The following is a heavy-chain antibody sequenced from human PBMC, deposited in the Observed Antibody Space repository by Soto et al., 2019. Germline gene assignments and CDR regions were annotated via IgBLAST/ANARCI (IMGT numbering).Heavy chain of an antibody. D-gene: IGHD2-2*01. Sequence: QVQLVQSGAEVKKPGASVKVSCKASGYTFTSYGISWVRQAPGQGLEWMGWISAYNGNTNYAQKLQGRVTMTTDTSTSTAYMELRSLRSDDTALFYCASGGPYCSSTSCSSVGFDYWGLGILVTVSS. J-gene: IGHJ4*02. CDR3: ASGGPYCSSTSCSSVGFDY. CDR2: ISAYNGNT. CDR1: GYTFTSYG. V-gene: IGHV1-18*01.